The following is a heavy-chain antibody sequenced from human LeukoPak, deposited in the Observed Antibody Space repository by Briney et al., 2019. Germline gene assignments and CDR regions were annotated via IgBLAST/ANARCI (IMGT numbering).Heavy chain of an antibody. J-gene: IGHJ6*04. Sequence: GGYLRLSCAASGFTFSSYSMNWVRQAPGKGLEWVSSISSSSSYIYYADSVKGRFTISRDNAKNSLYLQMNSLRAEDTAVYYCARVSDIVATMGLEYYYYGMDVWGKGTTVTVSS. V-gene: IGHV3-21*01. CDR3: ARVSDIVATMGLEYYYYGMDV. CDR2: ISSSSSYI. CDR1: GFTFSSYS. D-gene: IGHD5-12*01.